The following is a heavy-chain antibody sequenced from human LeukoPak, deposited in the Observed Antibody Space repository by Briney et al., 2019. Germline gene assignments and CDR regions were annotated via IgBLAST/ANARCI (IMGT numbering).Heavy chain of an antibody. D-gene: IGHD3-10*01. CDR1: GGSISSGGYY. Sequence: SETLSLTCTVSGGSISSGGYYWSWIRQQPGKGLEWIGYIYYSGSTYYNPSLKSRVTISVDTSKNQFSLKLSSVTAADTAVYYCARVSSLWFGELSSFDYWGQGTLVTVSS. CDR2: IYYSGST. J-gene: IGHJ4*02. V-gene: IGHV4-31*03. CDR3: ARVSSLWFGELSSFDY.